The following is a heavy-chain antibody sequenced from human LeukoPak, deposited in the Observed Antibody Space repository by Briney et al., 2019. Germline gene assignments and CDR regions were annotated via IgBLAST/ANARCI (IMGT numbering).Heavy chain of an antibody. CDR3: ARGGGSYYFDY. V-gene: IGHV3-9*01. D-gene: IGHD4-23*01. CDR1: GFTFDDYA. Sequence: GRSLRLSCAASGFTFDDYAMHWVRQAPGKGLEWVSGISWNSGSIGYADSVKGRFTTSRDNAKNSLYLQMNSLRAEDTAVYYCARGGGSYYFDYWGQGTLVTVSS. J-gene: IGHJ4*02. CDR2: ISWNSGSI.